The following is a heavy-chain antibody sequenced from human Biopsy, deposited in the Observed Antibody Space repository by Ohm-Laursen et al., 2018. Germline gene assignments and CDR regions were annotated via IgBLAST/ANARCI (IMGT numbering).Heavy chain of an antibody. D-gene: IGHD3-10*01. CDR3: ARGSGSYSRVMDV. CDR1: GDTSRNLA. V-gene: IGHV1-69*11. Sequence: SVKVSCKSSGDTSRNLAINWVRQAPGQGLEWVGRIFPIVGTEDHALKFKDRITINADESTNTAYMELSSLRSEDTAIYYCARGSGSYSRVMDVWGRGTTVIVSS. J-gene: IGHJ6*02. CDR2: IFPIVGTE.